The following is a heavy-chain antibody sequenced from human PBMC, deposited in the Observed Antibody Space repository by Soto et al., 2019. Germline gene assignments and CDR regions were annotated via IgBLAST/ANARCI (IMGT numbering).Heavy chain of an antibody. Sequence: GESLKISCKGSGYSFTSYWISWVRQMPGKGLEWMGRIDPSDSYTNYSPSFQGHVTISADKSISTAYLQWSSLKASDTAMYYFARYYYDSSGYIPHYYYGMDVWGQGTTVTVSS. D-gene: IGHD3-22*01. CDR1: GYSFTSYW. J-gene: IGHJ6*02. V-gene: IGHV5-10-1*01. CDR3: ARYYYDSSGYIPHYYYGMDV. CDR2: IDPSDSYT.